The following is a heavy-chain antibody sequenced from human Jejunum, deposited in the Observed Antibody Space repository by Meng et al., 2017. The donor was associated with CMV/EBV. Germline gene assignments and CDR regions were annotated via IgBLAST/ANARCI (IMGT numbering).Heavy chain of an antibody. Sequence: GFNFSNFEMSWVRQSPRRGLEWLAYITSSGDRIHYADSVKGRFIVSRDNAKNSLYLQMDSLRAEDTAIYYCSSNLGQWLKWFDPWGQGTLVTVSS. CDR3: SSNLGQWLKWFDP. V-gene: IGHV3-48*03. CDR2: ITSSGDRI. J-gene: IGHJ5*02. CDR1: GFNFSNFE. D-gene: IGHD5-12*01.